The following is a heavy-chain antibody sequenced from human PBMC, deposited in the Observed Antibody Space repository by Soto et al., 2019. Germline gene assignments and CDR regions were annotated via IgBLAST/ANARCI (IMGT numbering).Heavy chain of an antibody. CDR2: MSYDGSNQ. V-gene: IGHV3-30*18. D-gene: IGHD6-6*01. CDR3: AKGGWYTSSSRSDC. J-gene: IGHJ4*02. CDR1: GFSLSSDD. Sequence: GGSLRLSCAVSGFSLSSDDMHWVRQAPGKGLEWVAVMSYDGSNQYYADSVKGRFTISRDNSKSTLYLQMSSLRTEDTAVYYCAKGGWYTSSSRSDCWGQGTLVTVSS.